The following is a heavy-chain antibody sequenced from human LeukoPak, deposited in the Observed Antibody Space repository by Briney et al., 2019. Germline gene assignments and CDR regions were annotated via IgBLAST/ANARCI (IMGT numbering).Heavy chain of an antibody. CDR2: IIPIFGTA. V-gene: IGHV1-69*13. D-gene: IGHD6-19*01. J-gene: IGHJ4*02. Sequence: SVKVSCKASGGTFSSYAISWVRRAPGQGLEWMGGIIPIFGTANYAQKFQGRVTITADESTSTAYMELSSLRSEDTAVYYCAREGVVAGYYFDYWGQGTLVTVSS. CDR1: GGTFSSYA. CDR3: AREGVVAGYYFDY.